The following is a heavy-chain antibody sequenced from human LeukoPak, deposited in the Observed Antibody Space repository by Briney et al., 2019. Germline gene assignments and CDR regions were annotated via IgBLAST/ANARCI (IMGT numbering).Heavy chain of an antibody. Sequence: ASVKVSCKTSGYTFTTYGISWVRQAPGQGLEWMGWISGSNGNTKYAQKVQGRVTMTTDTSTTTAYMEVRSLRSDDTAVYYCARDRDRMVQGVTALFDYWGQGTLVTVSS. D-gene: IGHD3-10*01. V-gene: IGHV1-18*04. J-gene: IGHJ4*02. CDR3: ARDRDRMVQGVTALFDY. CDR1: GYTFTTYG. CDR2: ISGSNGNT.